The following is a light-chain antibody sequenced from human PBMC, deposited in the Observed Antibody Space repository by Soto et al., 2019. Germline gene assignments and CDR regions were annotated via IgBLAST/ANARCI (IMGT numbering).Light chain of an antibody. J-gene: IGKJ4*02. Sequence: EIVLTQSPATLSLSPGERATLSCRASQSVSNYLAWYQQKPGQAPRLLIYDTTNRATGIPGRFSGSGSGTDFTLTISSLEPEDCALYYCQQRSNWPPLTFGGGTKVEIK. CDR1: QSVSNY. CDR3: QQRSNWPPLT. V-gene: IGKV3-11*01. CDR2: DTT.